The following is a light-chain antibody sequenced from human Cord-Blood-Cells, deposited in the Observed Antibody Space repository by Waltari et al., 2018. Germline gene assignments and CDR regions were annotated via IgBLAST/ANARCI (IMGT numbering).Light chain of an antibody. CDR2: GAS. V-gene: IGKV3D-15*01. CDR3: QQYNNWPALT. J-gene: IGKJ4*01. Sequence: EIVMTQSPATLSVSPGERATLSCRASQSVSSNLAWYQQKPGQAPRLLIYGASIRATGIPARFSGSGSGTEFTLTISSLQSEDFAVDYCQQYNNWPALTFGGGTKVEIK. CDR1: QSVSSN.